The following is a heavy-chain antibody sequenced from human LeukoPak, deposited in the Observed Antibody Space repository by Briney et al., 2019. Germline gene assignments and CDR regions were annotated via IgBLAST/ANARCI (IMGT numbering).Heavy chain of an antibody. J-gene: IGHJ4*02. D-gene: IGHD2-15*01. CDR1: GFTFSSYA. CDR3: ARGYCSGGSCDPLDY. CDR2: ISYDGSNK. Sequence: PGGSLRLSCAASGFTFSSYAMHWVRQAPGKGLEWVAVISYDGSNKYYADSVKGRFTISRDNSKNTLYLQMNGLRAEDTAVYYCARGYCSGGSCDPLDYWGQGTLVTVSS. V-gene: IGHV3-30*04.